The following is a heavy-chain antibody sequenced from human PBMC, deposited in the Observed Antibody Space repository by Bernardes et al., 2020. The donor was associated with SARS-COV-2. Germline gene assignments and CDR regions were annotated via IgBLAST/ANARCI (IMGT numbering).Heavy chain of an antibody. CDR2: ISSNSVNT. J-gene: IGHJ4*02. CDR1: GYRFTAYG. V-gene: IGHV1-18*01. Sequence: ASLKDSCKSSGYRFTAYGITWVRQVPGQGLEWMGWISSNSVNTNYAQKFQGRLTMTTDTSTGTAYMELGSLRSDDTAMYYCARDLGVIVLPPNTANFDCWGQGTLVTVSS. CDR3: ARDLGVIVLPPNTANFDC. D-gene: IGHD3-10*01.